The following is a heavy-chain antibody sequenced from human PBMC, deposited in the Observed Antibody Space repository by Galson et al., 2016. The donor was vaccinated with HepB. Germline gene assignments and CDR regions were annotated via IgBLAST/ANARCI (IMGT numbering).Heavy chain of an antibody. V-gene: IGHV1-69*13. CDR3: ARRGDRGFDY. Sequence: SVKVSCKAPGGTLRSYAIFWVRQAPGQGLEWMGGIIPIFATTHYAQKFQGRVTISADESTSTAYMEVTRLTSEDTAVYYCARRGDRGFDYWGQGTLVTVSS. J-gene: IGHJ4*02. CDR2: IIPIFATT. D-gene: IGHD2-21*02. CDR1: GGTLRSYA.